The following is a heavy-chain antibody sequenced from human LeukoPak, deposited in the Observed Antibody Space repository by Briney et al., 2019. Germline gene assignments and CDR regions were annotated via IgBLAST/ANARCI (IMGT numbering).Heavy chain of an antibody. Sequence: PGGSLRLSCAASGFTFSSSSMRCLRQAPGKGLEWVSAVSDSGSSTYYADSVKGRFTISRDNSKNTLYLQMNSLRADDTAVYYCAKLDIRSSGWYDWGQGTLVTVSS. V-gene: IGHV3-23*01. CDR2: VSDSGSST. CDR1: GFTFSSSS. J-gene: IGHJ4*02. CDR3: AKLDIRSSGWYD. D-gene: IGHD6-13*01.